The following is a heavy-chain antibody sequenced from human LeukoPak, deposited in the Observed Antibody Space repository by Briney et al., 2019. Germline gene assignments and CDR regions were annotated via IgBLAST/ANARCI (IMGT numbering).Heavy chain of an antibody. Sequence: GGSLRLSCAASGFTFSSYAMSWVRQAPGRGLEWVSAISGSGGSTYYADSVKGRFTISRDNSKNTLYLQMNSLRAEDTAVYYCAKDYPGPSRLYYFDYWGQGTLVTVSS. V-gene: IGHV3-23*01. CDR1: GFTFSSYA. J-gene: IGHJ4*02. CDR3: AKDYPGPSRLYYFDY. D-gene: IGHD6-25*01. CDR2: ISGSGGST.